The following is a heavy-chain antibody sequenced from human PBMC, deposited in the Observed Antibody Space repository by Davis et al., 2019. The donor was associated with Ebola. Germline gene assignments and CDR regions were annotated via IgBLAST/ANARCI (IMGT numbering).Heavy chain of an antibody. CDR1: GYTFTSYD. V-gene: IGHV1-2*02. Sequence: AASVKVSCKASGYTFTSYDINWVRQATGQGLEWMGWMNPNSGGTNYAQKFQGRVTMTRDTSISTAYMELSRLRSDDTAVYYCARGPEWELLRRYYFDYWGQGTLVTVSS. CDR3: ARGPEWELLRRYYFDY. J-gene: IGHJ4*02. CDR2: MNPNSGGT. D-gene: IGHD1-26*01.